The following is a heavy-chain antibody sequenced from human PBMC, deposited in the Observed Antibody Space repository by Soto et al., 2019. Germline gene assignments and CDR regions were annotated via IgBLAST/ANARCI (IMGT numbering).Heavy chain of an antibody. D-gene: IGHD3-22*01. J-gene: IGHJ4*02. V-gene: IGHV1-69*13. CDR3: ARDRLYYYDSSGYIDY. CDR1: GGTFSSYA. Sequence: SVKVSCKASGGTFSSYAISWVRQAPGQGLEWMGGIIPIFGTANYAQKFQGRVTITADESTSTAYMELSSLRSEDTAVYYCARDRLYYYDSSGYIDYWGQGTLVTVSS. CDR2: IIPIFGTA.